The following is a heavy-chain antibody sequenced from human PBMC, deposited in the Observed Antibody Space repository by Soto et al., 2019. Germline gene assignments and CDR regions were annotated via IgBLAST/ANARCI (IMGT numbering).Heavy chain of an antibody. CDR2: LYYGRSA. Sequence: SDNLSHTCPLSCNSITSYYYMWIRQHPGNGLEFIGYLYYGRSAIYNPSLKSRVTLSVDTSTNQCSLTLSSMTAADTAVYYCARVVPITMIVVDRPYGMDVWGQGTTVT. D-gene: IGHD3-22*01. CDR1: CNSITSYY. J-gene: IGHJ6*02. CDR3: ARVVPITMIVVDRPYGMDV. V-gene: IGHV4-59*13.